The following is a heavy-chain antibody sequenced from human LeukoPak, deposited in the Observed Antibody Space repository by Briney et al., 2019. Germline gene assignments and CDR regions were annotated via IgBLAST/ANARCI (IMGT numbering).Heavy chain of an antibody. CDR1: GFSFSAYW. Sequence: PGGSLRLSCAASGFSFSAYWMSWVRQAPGKGLEGVAVIWYDGSNKYYADSVKGRFTISRDNSKNTLYLQMNSLRAEDTAVYYCARSAGPRLWFGELEHDAFDIWGQGTMVTVSS. J-gene: IGHJ3*02. CDR2: IWYDGSNK. D-gene: IGHD3-10*01. CDR3: ARSAGPRLWFGELEHDAFDI. V-gene: IGHV3-33*08.